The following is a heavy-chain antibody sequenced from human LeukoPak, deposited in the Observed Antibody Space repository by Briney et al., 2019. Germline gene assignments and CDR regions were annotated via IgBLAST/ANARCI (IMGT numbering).Heavy chain of an antibody. CDR3: AIRRRYDILAGYYKDY. Sequence: QPGGSLRLSCAASGFTFSSYGMHWVRQAPGKGLEWVAFIRYDGSNKYYADSVKGRFTISRDNSKNTLYLQMNSLRAEDTAVYYCAIRRRYDILAGYYKDYWGQGTLVTVSS. V-gene: IGHV3-30*02. CDR2: IRYDGSNK. J-gene: IGHJ4*02. D-gene: IGHD3-9*01. CDR1: GFTFSSYG.